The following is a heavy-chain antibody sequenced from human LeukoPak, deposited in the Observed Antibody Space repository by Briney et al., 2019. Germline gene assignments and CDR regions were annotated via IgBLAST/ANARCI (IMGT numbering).Heavy chain of an antibody. D-gene: IGHD5-18*01. J-gene: IGHJ4*02. Sequence: GGSLRLSCAASGFTFSSYEMNWVRQAPGKGLEWVSAVSGSGGSTYYADSVKGRFTISRDNSKNTLYLQMNSLRAEDTAVYYCARSYSYGDTLDYWGQGTLVTVSS. V-gene: IGHV3-23*01. CDR3: ARSYSYGDTLDY. CDR2: VSGSGGST. CDR1: GFTFSSYE.